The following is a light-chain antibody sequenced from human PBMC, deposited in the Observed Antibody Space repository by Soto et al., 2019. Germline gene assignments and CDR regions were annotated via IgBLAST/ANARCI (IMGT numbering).Light chain of an antibody. CDR1: QSVSSN. CDR2: GAS. Sequence: EIVMTQSPATLSVSPGERATLSCRASQSVSSNLAWYQQKPGQATRLLIYGASTRATSIPARFSGSGSGTEFTLTISSLQSEDFAVYCCQQYNNWPPYTFGHGTKLEIK. CDR3: QQYNNWPPYT. V-gene: IGKV3-15*01. J-gene: IGKJ2*01.